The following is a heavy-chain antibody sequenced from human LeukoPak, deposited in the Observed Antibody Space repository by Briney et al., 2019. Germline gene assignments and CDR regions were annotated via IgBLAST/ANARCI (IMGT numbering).Heavy chain of an antibody. V-gene: IGHV3-66*01. CDR1: GFTVSSNY. Sequence: PGGSLRLSCAASGFTVSSNYMSWVRQAPGKGLEWVSVIYSGGSTYYADSVKGRFTISRDNSKNTLYLQMNSLRAEDTAVYYCARTPRAYSSSSPRDYYYGMDVWGQGTTVTVSS. J-gene: IGHJ6*02. CDR3: ARTPRAYSSSSPRDYYYGMDV. D-gene: IGHD6-6*01. CDR2: IYSGGST.